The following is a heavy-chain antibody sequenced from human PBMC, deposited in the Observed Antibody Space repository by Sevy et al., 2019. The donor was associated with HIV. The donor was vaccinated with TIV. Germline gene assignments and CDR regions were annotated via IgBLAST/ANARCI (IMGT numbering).Heavy chain of an antibody. CDR2: ISGSGGST. J-gene: IGHJ6*03. Sequence: GGSLRLSCAASGFTFSSYAMSWVRQAPGKGLEWDSAISGSGGSTYYADSVKGRFTISRDNSKNTLYLQMNSLRAEDTAVYYCAKGSNRVAGPLIYYYYYYMDVWGKGTTVTVSS. CDR1: GFTFSSYA. D-gene: IGHD6-19*01. CDR3: AKGSNRVAGPLIYYYYYYMDV. V-gene: IGHV3-23*01.